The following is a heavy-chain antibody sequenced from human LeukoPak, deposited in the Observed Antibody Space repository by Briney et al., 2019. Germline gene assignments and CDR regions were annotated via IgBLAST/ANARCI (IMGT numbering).Heavy chain of an antibody. V-gene: IGHV5-51*01. CDR3: ARHDFWRLQWLPPDY. J-gene: IGHJ4*02. CDR2: IYPGDPDT. D-gene: IGHD6-19*01. Sequence: GESLKISCKGSGYSFTTYWIGWVRQMPGKGLEWMGIIYPGDPDTRYSPSFQGQVTISADKSISTAYLQWSNLKASDTAMYYCARHDFWRLQWLPPDYWGQGTLVTVSS. CDR1: GYSFTTYW.